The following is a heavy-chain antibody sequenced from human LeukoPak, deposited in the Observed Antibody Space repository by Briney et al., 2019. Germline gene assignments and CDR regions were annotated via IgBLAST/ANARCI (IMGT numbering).Heavy chain of an antibody. CDR3: ARENYYRSGSPFDY. J-gene: IGHJ4*02. V-gene: IGHV4-59*01. CDR1: GFSFSSYG. D-gene: IGHD3-10*01. CDR2: SDYIGTT. Sequence: GTLRLSCVGSGFSFSSYGMTWIRQPPGKGLEWIGYSDYIGTTNYNPSLKSRVTISVDTSKNQFSLKLSSVTAADTAVYYCARENYYRSGSPFDYWGQGTLVTVSS.